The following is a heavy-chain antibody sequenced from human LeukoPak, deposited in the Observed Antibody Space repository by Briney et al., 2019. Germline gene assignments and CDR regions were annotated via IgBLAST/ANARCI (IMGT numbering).Heavy chain of an antibody. Sequence: SETLSLTCTVSGGSISSYYWNWIRQSPGKGLEWIGYIYCSGSTNYNPSLKSRVTMSVDTSKNQFSLKLSSVTAADTAVYYCARQYTYYYESSGYGYFDYWGQGTLVTVSS. D-gene: IGHD3-22*01. CDR2: IYCSGST. CDR3: ARQYTYYYESSGYGYFDY. J-gene: IGHJ4*02. CDR1: GGSISSYY. V-gene: IGHV4-59*08.